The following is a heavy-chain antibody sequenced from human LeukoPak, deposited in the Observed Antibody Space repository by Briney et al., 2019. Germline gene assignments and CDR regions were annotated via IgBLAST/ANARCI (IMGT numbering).Heavy chain of an antibody. CDR3: VRDGSSWGNFDY. V-gene: IGHV3-23*01. Sequence: GGSLRLSCAASGFTFSTYGMSWVRQAPGKGLEWVSGINNNGANTYYADSVKGRFTISRDNAKNSLYLQMNSLRTEDTAVYYCVRDGSSWGNFDYWGQGTLVSVSS. D-gene: IGHD7-27*01. CDR2: INNNGANT. J-gene: IGHJ4*02. CDR1: GFTFSTYG.